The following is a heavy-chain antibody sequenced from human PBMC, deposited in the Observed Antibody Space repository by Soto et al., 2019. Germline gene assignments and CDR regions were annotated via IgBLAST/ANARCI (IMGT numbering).Heavy chain of an antibody. D-gene: IGHD3-10*01. CDR2: TSYDGKNK. CDR3: VRDMGYSGSGQSTNIDYYYYGLDV. J-gene: IGHJ6*02. CDR1: GFTFSNYA. V-gene: IGHV3-30*04. Sequence: QVQLVESGGGVVQPGRSLRLSCAASGFTFSNYAMHWVRQAPGKGLEWVAVTSYDGKNKYDADSVKGRFTISRDNSKNTLYLQMNSLRREDTAVYYCVRDMGYSGSGQSTNIDYYYYGLDVWGQGTTVTVSS.